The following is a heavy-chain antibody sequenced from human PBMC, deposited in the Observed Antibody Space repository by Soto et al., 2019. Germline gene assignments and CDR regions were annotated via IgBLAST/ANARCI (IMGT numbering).Heavy chain of an antibody. CDR3: ARDQLTIFGVA. CDR1: GFTFSSYS. Sequence: HPGGSLRLSCAASGFTFSSYSMNWVRQAPGKGLEWVSYISSSSSTIYYADSVKGRFTISRDNAKNSLYLQMNSLRAEDTAVYYCARDQLTIFGVAWGQGTLVTVSS. D-gene: IGHD3-3*01. CDR2: ISSSSSTI. J-gene: IGHJ5*02. V-gene: IGHV3-48*01.